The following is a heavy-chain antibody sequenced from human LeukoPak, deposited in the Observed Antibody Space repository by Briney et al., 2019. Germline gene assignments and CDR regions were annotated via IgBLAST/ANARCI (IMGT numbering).Heavy chain of an antibody. D-gene: IGHD3-10*01. V-gene: IGHV4-39*07. J-gene: IGHJ4*02. CDR3: ARDRGSGSSDFYF. CDR2: IYYSGSS. CDR1: GGSISSSSYY. Sequence: SETLSLTCTVSGGSISSSSYYWGWIRQPPGKGLEWIGSIYYSGSSYYNPSLKSRVTISMDTPKNQFSLKLSSVTAADTAVYYCARDRGSGSSDFYFWGPGILVTVSS.